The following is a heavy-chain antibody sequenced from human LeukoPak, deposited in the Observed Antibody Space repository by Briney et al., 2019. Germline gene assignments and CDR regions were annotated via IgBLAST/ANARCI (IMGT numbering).Heavy chain of an antibody. V-gene: IGHV3-30*01. CDR2: ISYDGSNK. D-gene: IGHD1-26*01. CDR1: GFTFSSYA. CDR3: ARDPTVGGTVNWFDP. J-gene: IGHJ5*02. Sequence: PGRSLRLSCAASGFTFSSYAMHWVRQAPGKGLEWVAVISYDGSNKYYADSVKGRFTISRDNSKNTLYLQMNSLRAEDTAVYYCARDPTVGGTVNWFDPWGQGTLVTVSS.